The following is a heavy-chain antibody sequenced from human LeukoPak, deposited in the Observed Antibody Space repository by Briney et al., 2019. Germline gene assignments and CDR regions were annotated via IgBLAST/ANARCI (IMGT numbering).Heavy chain of an antibody. V-gene: IGHV4-61*02. CDR1: GGSISSGSYY. Sequence: SQTLSLTCTVSGGSISSGSYYWSWIRQPAGKGLEWIGRIYTSGSTNYNPSLKSRVTLSVDTSKNQFFLKLSSVTVADTAVYYCARHTTYGDYNPNDYWGQGTLVIVSS. D-gene: IGHD4-17*01. CDR2: IYTSGST. CDR3: ARHTTYGDYNPNDY. J-gene: IGHJ4*02.